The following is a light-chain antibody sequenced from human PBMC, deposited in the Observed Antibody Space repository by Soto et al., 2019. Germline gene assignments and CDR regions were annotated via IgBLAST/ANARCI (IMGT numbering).Light chain of an antibody. Sequence: EVVLTQSPVTLSFSPGERATLSCRASQSVSTDLAWYQRKPGQTPRLLIYDASIRATGVPARVSGSGSGTEFTLTISSLEPEDFAVYYCQQRSNWPPLTVGGGTKVDI. CDR3: QQRSNWPPLT. V-gene: IGKV3-11*01. CDR2: DAS. CDR1: QSVSTD. J-gene: IGKJ4*01.